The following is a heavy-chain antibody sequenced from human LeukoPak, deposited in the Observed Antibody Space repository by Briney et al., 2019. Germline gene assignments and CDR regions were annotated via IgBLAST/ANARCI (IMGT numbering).Heavy chain of an antibody. CDR2: ISAGGESK. D-gene: IGHD6-19*01. Sequence: GGSLRLSCAASGFTFSASAMSWVRQAPGKGLTWVSPISAGGESKHYADSVEGRFTNPRDNSKNTLYLQMNSLRAEDTAVYYCAKDPSSGWYVNAFDMWGQGTVVTVSS. CDR1: GFTFSASA. J-gene: IGHJ3*02. V-gene: IGHV3-23*01. CDR3: AKDPSSGWYVNAFDM.